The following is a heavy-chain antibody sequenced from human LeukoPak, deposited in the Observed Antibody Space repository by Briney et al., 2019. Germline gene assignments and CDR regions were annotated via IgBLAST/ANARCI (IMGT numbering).Heavy chain of an antibody. Sequence: PGGSLRLSCAASGFTFSSYEMNWVRQAPGKGLEWVSYISSSGSTIYYADSVKGRFTISRDNAKNSLYLQMNSLRAEDTAVYYCAKDDYLNWFDPWGQGTLVTVSS. D-gene: IGHD4-11*01. J-gene: IGHJ5*02. CDR1: GFTFSSYE. CDR2: ISSSGSTI. CDR3: AKDDYLNWFDP. V-gene: IGHV3-48*03.